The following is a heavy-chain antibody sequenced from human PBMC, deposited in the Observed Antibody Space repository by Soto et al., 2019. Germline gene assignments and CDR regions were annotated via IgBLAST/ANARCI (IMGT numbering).Heavy chain of an antibody. CDR1: GFTFSSYT. J-gene: IGHJ4*02. CDR2: ISGSGGST. Sequence: GGSLRLSCAASGFTFSSYTMSWVRQAPGKGLEWVSAISGSGGSTYYADSVKGRSTISRDNSKNTLYLQMNSLRAEDTAVYYCATLRFLEWLSSYYFDYWGQGTLVTVSS. V-gene: IGHV3-23*01. CDR3: ATLRFLEWLSSYYFDY. D-gene: IGHD3-3*01.